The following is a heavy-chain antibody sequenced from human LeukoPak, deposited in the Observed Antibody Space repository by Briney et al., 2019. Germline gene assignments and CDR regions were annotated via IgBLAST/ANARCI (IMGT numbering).Heavy chain of an antibody. CDR3: ATEYCSSSTCRFEY. CDR2: IYNSGST. CDR1: GYSISSGYY. Sequence: SETLSLTCTVSGYSISSGYYWSWIRQPPGKGLEWIGYIYNSGSTNYNPSLKSRVTISGDTSKNQLSLKLTSVTVADTAVYYCATEYCSSSTCRFEYWGQGTLVTVSS. D-gene: IGHD2-2*01. V-gene: IGHV4-61*01. J-gene: IGHJ4*02.